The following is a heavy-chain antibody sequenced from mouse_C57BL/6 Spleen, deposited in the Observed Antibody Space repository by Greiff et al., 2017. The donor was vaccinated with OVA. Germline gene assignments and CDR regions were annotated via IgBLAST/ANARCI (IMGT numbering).Heavy chain of an antibody. J-gene: IGHJ2*01. D-gene: IGHD1-1*01. CDR3: ARDRSYAGFFDY. Sequence: ESGPGLVKPSQSLSLTCSVTGYSITSGYYWNWIRQFPGNKLEWMGYISYDGSNNYNPSLKNRISITRDTSKNQFFLKLNSVTTEDTATYYCARDRSYAGFFDYWGQGTTLTVSS. CDR1: GYSITSGYY. V-gene: IGHV3-6*01. CDR2: ISYDGSN.